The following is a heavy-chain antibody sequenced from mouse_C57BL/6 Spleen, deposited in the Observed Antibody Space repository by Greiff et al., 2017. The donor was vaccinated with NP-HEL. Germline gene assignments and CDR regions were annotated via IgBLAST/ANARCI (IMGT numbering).Heavy chain of an antibody. CDR3: ARIKKIVATYFDY. Sequence: QVQLQQPGAELVKAGASVKMSCKASGYTFTSYWMHWVKQRLGQGLEWFAETNPTNGRTYYNEKFKSKATLTVDKSSSTAYMLLSGPTFEDSAVYYCARIKKIVATYFDYWGQGTTLTVPP. CDR2: TNPTNGRT. D-gene: IGHD1-1*01. CDR1: GYTFTSYW. V-gene: IGHV1S81*02. J-gene: IGHJ2*01.